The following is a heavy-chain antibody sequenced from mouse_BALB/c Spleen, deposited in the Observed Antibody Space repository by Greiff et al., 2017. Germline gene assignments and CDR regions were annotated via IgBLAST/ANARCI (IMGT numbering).Heavy chain of an antibody. CDR2: IRLKSNNYAT. CDR3: TRLYYYGSSFWYFDV. V-gene: IGHV6-6*02. CDR1: GFTFSNYW. D-gene: IGHD1-1*01. Sequence: EVKLVESGGGLVQPGGSMKLSCVASGFTFSNYWMNWVRQSPEKGLEWVAEIRLKSNNYATHYAESVKGRFTISRDDSKSSVYLQMNNLRAEDTGIYYCTRLYYYGSSFWYFDVWGAGTTVTVSS. J-gene: IGHJ1*01.